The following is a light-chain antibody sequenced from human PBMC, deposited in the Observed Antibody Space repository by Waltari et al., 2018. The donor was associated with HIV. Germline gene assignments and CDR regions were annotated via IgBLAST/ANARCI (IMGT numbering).Light chain of an antibody. J-gene: IGKJ5*01. CDR2: WAS. CDR3: QQYYSIPIT. V-gene: IGKV4-1*01. CDR1: QSILYNSNNNNY. Sequence: DIVMTQSPDALAVSLGERAAINCTSSQSILYNSNNNNYLVWYQQRPGQPPKVLISWASTRESGVPDRFSGSGSGTHFTLAINGLQAEDVAVYYCQQYYSIPITFGQGTRLDIK.